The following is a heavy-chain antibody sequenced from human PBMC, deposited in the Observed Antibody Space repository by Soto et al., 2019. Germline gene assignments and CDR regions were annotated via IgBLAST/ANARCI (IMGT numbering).Heavy chain of an antibody. D-gene: IGHD2-8*01. CDR2: INPSGGST. J-gene: IGHJ4*02. CDR1: GYTFTSYY. Sequence: ASVKVSCKASGYTFTSYYMHWVRQAPGQGLEWMGMINPSGGSTNYAQKLQGRVAMTRDTSTSTVYMGLNSLRSEDTAVYYCARPPYPGCINAVCYPLDDWGKGTLVTVSS. V-gene: IGHV1-46*01. CDR3: ARPPYPGCINAVCYPLDD.